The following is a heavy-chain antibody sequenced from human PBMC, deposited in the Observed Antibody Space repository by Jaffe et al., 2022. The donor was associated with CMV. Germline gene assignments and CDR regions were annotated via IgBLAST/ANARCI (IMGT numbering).Heavy chain of an antibody. Sequence: QVQLVQSGAEVKKPGASVKVSCKASGYTFTSYDINWVRQATGQGLEWMGWMNPNSGNTGYAQKFQGRVTMTRNTSISTAYMELSSLRSEDTAVYYCARGSWEVTEDSMVAFDIWGQGTMVTVSS. CDR2: MNPNSGNT. CDR1: GYTFTSYD. D-gene: IGHD2-21*02. CDR3: ARGSWEVTEDSMVAFDI. J-gene: IGHJ3*02. V-gene: IGHV1-8*01.